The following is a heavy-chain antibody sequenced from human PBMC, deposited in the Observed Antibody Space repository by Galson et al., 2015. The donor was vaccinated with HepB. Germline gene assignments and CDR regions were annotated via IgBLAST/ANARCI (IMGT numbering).Heavy chain of an antibody. CDR1: GFTFSSYG. J-gene: IGHJ4*02. V-gene: IGHV3-30*18. CDR2: ISYHGNNK. D-gene: IGHD3-22*01. CDR3: AKPSTQGYYDSTGYFRDHYFNY. Sequence: SLRLSCAASGFTFSSYGMHWVRQAPGKGLEWVALISYHGNNKYYADSVKGRFTISRDNSKNTLYLQMSSLRVEDTAVYYCAKPSTQGYYDSTGYFRDHYFNYWGQGTLVTVSS.